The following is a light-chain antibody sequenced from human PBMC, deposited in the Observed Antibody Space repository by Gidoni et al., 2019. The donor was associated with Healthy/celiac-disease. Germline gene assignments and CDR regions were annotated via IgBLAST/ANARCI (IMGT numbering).Light chain of an antibody. V-gene: IGKV4-1*01. Sequence: DIVMTQSPDSLAVSLGERDTINCKSRQSVVYSSNNKNYLAWYQQKPGQPPKLLIYLASTRESGVPDRFSGSGSGTDFTLTISSLQAEDVAVYYCQQYYSTPYTFGQGTKLEIK. CDR1: QSVVYSSNNKNY. CDR3: QQYYSTPYT. CDR2: LAS. J-gene: IGKJ2*01.